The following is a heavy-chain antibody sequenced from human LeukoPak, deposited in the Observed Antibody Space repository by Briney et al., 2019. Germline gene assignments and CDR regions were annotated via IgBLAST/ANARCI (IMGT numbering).Heavy chain of an antibody. CDR2: IYYSGST. D-gene: IGHD3-10*01. Sequence: SETLSLTCTGSGGSISSYHWSWIRQPPGKGLEWIGYIYYSGSTNHNPSLKSRVTISVDTSKNQFSLKLSSVTAADTAVYYCARAYYYGSGSYAFDIWGQGTMVTVSS. CDR1: GGSISSYH. CDR3: ARAYYYGSGSYAFDI. V-gene: IGHV4-59*01. J-gene: IGHJ3*02.